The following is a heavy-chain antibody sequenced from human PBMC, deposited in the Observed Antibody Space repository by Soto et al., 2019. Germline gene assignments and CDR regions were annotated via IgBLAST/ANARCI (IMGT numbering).Heavy chain of an antibody. V-gene: IGHV1-69*01. J-gene: IGHJ4*02. Sequence: QVQLVQSGAEVKKPGSSVKVSCKASGGTFSSYAISWVRQAPGQGLEWMGGIITIFGTANYAQKFQGRVTITADESTSTAYRELSRLRSEDTEVYYCARPPGPTSPRWELQEGDYLGQGTLVTGSS. D-gene: IGHD1-26*01. CDR3: ARPPGPTSPRWELQEGDY. CDR1: GGTFSSYA. CDR2: IITIFGTA.